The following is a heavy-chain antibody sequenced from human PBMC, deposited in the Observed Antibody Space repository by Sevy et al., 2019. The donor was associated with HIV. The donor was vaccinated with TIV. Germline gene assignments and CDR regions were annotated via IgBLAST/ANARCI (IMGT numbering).Heavy chain of an antibody. CDR2: IYYSGST. CDR1: DGSFSVYY. Sequence: SETLSLTCGVNDGSFSVYYRSCIRQPPGKGLEWIGYIYYSGSTNYNPSLKSRVTISVDTSKNQFSLKLRSVTAADTAVYYCARVGFNWNDVDYWGQGTLVTVSS. J-gene: IGHJ4*02. V-gene: IGHV4-59*01. CDR3: ARVGFNWNDVDY. D-gene: IGHD1-20*01.